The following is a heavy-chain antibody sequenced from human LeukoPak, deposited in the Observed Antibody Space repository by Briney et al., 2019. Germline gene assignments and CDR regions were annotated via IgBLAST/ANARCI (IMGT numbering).Heavy chain of an antibody. CDR2: IIPIFGTA. V-gene: IGHV1-69*05. J-gene: IGHJ4*02. D-gene: IGHD3-22*01. CDR1: GGTFSSYA. CDR3: ARGGDSGYYPEGLDY. Sequence: GASVKVSCKASGGTFSSYAISWVRQAPGQGLEWMGGIIPIFGTANYAQKFQGRVTMTRDTSISTAYMELSRLRSDDTAVYYCARGGDSGYYPEGLDYWGQGTLVTVSS.